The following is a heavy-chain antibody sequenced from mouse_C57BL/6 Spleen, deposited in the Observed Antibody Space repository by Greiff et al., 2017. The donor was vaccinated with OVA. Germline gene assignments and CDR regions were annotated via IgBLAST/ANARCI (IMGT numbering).Heavy chain of an antibody. V-gene: IGHV1-9*01. J-gene: IGHJ4*01. D-gene: IGHD2-3*01. Sequence: QVQLKQSGAELMKPGASVKLSCKATGYTFTGYWIEWVKQRPGHGLEWIGEILPGSGSTNYNEKFKGKATFTADTSSNTAYMQLSSLTTEDSAIYYCARRRMDGYFPYYAMDYWGQGTSVTVSS. CDR3: ARRRMDGYFPYYAMDY. CDR1: GYTFTGYW. CDR2: ILPGSGST.